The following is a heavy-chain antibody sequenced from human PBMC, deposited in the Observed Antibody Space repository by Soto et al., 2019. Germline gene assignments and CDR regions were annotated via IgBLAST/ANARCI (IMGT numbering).Heavy chain of an antibody. CDR3: AKRGTTVTTSLWY. V-gene: IGHV3-66*01. CDR1: GFTVSNNY. D-gene: IGHD4-17*01. Sequence: EVQLVESGGGLVQPGGSLRLSCAASGFTVSNNYMCWVRQARGKGLEWVSLIYSGGVTHYADSVRGRFTISRDNSRNTLYLQMNSLRADDMAVYYCAKRGTTVTTSLWYWGQGTLVTVSS. J-gene: IGHJ4*02. CDR2: IYSGGVT.